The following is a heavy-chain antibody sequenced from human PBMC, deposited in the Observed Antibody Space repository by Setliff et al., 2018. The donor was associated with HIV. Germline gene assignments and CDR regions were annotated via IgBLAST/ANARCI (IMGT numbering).Heavy chain of an antibody. CDR3: ATQTGFYNSHWYDY. CDR2: ISGSGSTT. CDR1: GFTFTSYA. V-gene: IGHV3-23*01. Sequence: PGGSLRLSCAASGFTFTSYAMNWVRQAPGKGLEWVSSISGSGSTTYYADSVKGRLTIFRDNAKNSVFLQMNSLRAEDTGVYYCATQTGFYNSHWYDYWGQGTMVTVSS. J-gene: IGHJ4*02. D-gene: IGHD6-13*01.